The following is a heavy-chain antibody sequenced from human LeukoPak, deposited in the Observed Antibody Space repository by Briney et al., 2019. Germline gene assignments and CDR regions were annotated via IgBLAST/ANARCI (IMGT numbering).Heavy chain of an antibody. CDR3: ARDSAHYDILTGYYLYYFNY. V-gene: IGHV4-59*01. CDR1: GGSISSYC. J-gene: IGHJ4*02. Sequence: SETLSLTCTVSGGSISSYCWSWIRQPPGKGLEWIGYIYNSGSTNYNPSLKGRVTISVDTSKNQFSLKLTSVTAADTAVYYCARDSAHYDILTGYYLYYFNYWGQGTLVTVSS. CDR2: IYNSGST. D-gene: IGHD3-9*01.